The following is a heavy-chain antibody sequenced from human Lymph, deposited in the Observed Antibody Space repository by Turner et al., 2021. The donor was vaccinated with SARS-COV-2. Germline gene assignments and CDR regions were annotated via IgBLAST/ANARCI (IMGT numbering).Heavy chain of an antibody. CDR2: ISGSGGST. CDR3: AKVHGIWTGYIDY. J-gene: IGHJ4*02. D-gene: IGHD3-9*01. CDR1: GFTFSSYA. V-gene: IGHV3-23*01. Sequence: VQLLESGGGGVEPGGSLRLPCGASGFTFSSYAMSWGRQAPGKGLEGVSVISGSGGSTYYADAGKGRLTISRDNSKNTLYLQMNSLRAEDTAVYYCAKVHGIWTGYIDYWGQGTLVTVSS.